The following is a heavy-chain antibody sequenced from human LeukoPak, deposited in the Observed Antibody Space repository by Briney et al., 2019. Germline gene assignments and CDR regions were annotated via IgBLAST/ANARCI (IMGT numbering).Heavy chain of an antibody. CDR3: ARLGIIAAAGSNDY. D-gene: IGHD6-13*01. CDR2: ISGSGGST. J-gene: IGHJ4*02. V-gene: IGHV3-23*01. Sequence: GGSLRLSCAASGFTFSSYAMSWVRQAPGKGLEWVSAISGSGGSTYYADSVKGRFTISRDNSKNTLYLQMNSLRAEDTAVYYCARLGIIAAAGSNDYWGQGTLVTVFS. CDR1: GFTFSSYA.